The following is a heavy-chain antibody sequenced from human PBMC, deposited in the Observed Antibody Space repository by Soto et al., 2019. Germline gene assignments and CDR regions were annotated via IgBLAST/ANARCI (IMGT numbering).Heavy chain of an antibody. J-gene: IGHJ5*02. D-gene: IGHD3-10*01. CDR2: IYYSGST. V-gene: IGHV4-59*08. CDR3: ARHSGSYYMMYNWFDP. Sequence: QVQLQESGPGLVKPSETLSLTCTVSGGSISSYYWSWIRQPPGKGLEWIGYIYYSGSTNYNPSLKSRVTTSVDTSKNQFSLKLSSVTAADTAVYYCARHSGSYYMMYNWFDPWGQGTLVTVSS. CDR1: GGSISSYY.